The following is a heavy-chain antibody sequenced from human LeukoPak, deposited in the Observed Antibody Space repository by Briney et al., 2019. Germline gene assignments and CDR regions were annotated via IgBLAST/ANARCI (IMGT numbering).Heavy chain of an antibody. CDR3: ARGEGSGSYYKAFDY. J-gene: IGHJ4*02. CDR2: ISYDGSNK. D-gene: IGHD3-10*01. Sequence: GGSLRLSCAASGFTFSSYAMHWVRRAPGKGLEWVAVISYDGSNKYYADSVKGRFTISRDNSKNTLYLQMNSLRAEDTAVYYCARGEGSGSYYKAFDYWGQGTLVTVSS. CDR1: GFTFSSYA. V-gene: IGHV3-30*04.